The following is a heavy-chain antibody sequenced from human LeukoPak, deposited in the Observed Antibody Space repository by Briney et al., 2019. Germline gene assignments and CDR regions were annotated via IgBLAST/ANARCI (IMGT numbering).Heavy chain of an antibody. CDR3: AREVRYCTNGVCFSSGAFDI. D-gene: IGHD2-8*01. J-gene: IGHJ3*02. CDR1: GGSISSYY. CDR2: IYYSGST. Sequence: PSETLSLTCTVSGGSISSYYWSWIRQPPGKGLEWIGYIYYSGSTNYNPSLKSRVTISVDTSKNQFSLKLSSVTAADTAVYYCAREVRYCTNGVCFSSGAFDIWGQGTMVTVSS. V-gene: IGHV4-59*01.